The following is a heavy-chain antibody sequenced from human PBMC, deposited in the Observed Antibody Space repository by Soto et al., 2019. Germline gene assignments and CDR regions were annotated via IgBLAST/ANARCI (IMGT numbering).Heavy chain of an antibody. Sequence: HVQLVQSGAAVKKPGASVKVSCKASGYTFSNYYIHWVRQAPGQGLEWMGIINTKGGSTTYAQKFKGSITMTRNTSPGTVCIELASLTSEETALYYCARDGWCSALRLPVALDVWGQGTTITVSS. D-gene: IGHD2-21*01. CDR1: GYTFSNYY. V-gene: IGHV1-46*01. CDR3: ARDGWCSALRLPVALDV. CDR2: INTKGGST. J-gene: IGHJ6*02.